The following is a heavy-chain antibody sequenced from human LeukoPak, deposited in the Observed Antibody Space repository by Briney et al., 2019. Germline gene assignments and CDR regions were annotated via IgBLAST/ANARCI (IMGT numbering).Heavy chain of an antibody. CDR1: GITVSTNY. V-gene: IGHV3-66*01. D-gene: IGHD2-21*01. CDR2: IYSGGAT. CDR3: ARAYCGGDCYGVGDAFDI. J-gene: IGHJ3*02. Sequence: GGSLRLSCAASGITVSTNYMSWVRQAPGKGLEWVSIIYSGGATFYADSVKGRFTISRDNAKNSLYLQMNSLRAEDTAVYYCARAYCGGDCYGVGDAFDIWGQGTMVTVSS.